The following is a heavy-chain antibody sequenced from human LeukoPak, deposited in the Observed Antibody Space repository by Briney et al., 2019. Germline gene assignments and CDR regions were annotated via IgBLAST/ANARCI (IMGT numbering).Heavy chain of an antibody. J-gene: IGHJ4*02. CDR2: ISGSGGST. CDR1: GFTFSSYA. Sequence: PGGSLRLSCAASGFTFSSYAMSWVRQAPGKGLEWVSVISGSGGSTYYADSVKGRFTISRDNSKNTLFLQMNSLRAEDTAVYYCAKDGSGGLYDFDYWGQGTLVTVSS. CDR3: AKDGSGGLYDFDY. V-gene: IGHV3-23*01. D-gene: IGHD2-2*02.